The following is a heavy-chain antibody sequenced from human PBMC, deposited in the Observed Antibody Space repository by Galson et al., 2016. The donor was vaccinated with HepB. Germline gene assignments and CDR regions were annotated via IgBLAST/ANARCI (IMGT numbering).Heavy chain of an antibody. V-gene: IGHV4-39*01. Sequence: SETLSLTCTASGGSITSSSYYWGWIRQPPGKGLEWIESIYYSGGTYYNPSLKSRVTISVDTSKNQFSLKLSSVTAADTAVYYCARHRIGRIMADYYFDYWGQGTLVTVSS. D-gene: IGHD5-24*01. CDR2: IYYSGGT. J-gene: IGHJ4*02. CDR1: GGSITSSSYY. CDR3: ARHRIGRIMADYYFDY.